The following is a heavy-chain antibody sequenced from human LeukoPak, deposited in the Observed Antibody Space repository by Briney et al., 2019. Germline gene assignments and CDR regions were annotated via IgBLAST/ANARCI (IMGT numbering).Heavy chain of an antibody. CDR3: ARCPYDSSGYYSVPSHFDY. V-gene: IGHV3-21*01. J-gene: IGHJ4*02. D-gene: IGHD3-22*01. Sequence: GGSLRLSCAASGFTFSSYSMNWVRQAPGKGLEWVSSISSSIGYIYYADSVKGRFTISRDNAKNSLCLQMNSLSAEDTAVYYCARCPYDSSGYYSVPSHFDYWGQGTLVTVSS. CDR2: ISSSIGYI. CDR1: GFTFSSYS.